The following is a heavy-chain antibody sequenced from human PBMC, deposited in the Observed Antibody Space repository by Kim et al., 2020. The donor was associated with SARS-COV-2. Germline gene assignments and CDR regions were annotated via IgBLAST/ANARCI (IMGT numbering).Heavy chain of an antibody. D-gene: IGHD3-10*01. CDR2: ISSSSYI. CDR3: AREPVPLGENY. CDR1: GFTFSSYS. V-gene: IGHV3-21*01. J-gene: IGHJ4*02. Sequence: GGSLRLSCAASGFTFSSYSMNWVRQAPGKGLEWVSSISSSSYIYSADSVKGRFTISRDNAKNSLYLQMNSLRAEDTALYYCAREPVPLGENYWGQGTLVTVSS.